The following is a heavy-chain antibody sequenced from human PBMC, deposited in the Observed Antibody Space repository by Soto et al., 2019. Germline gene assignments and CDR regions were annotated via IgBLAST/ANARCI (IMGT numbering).Heavy chain of an antibody. J-gene: IGHJ6*03. D-gene: IGHD5-12*01. Sequence: GASVKVSCKASGYTFTSYGISWVRQAPGQGLEWMGWISAYNGNTNYAQKIQGRVTMTTDTSTSTAYMELRSLRSDDTAVYYCARDRGNGYEYYYYYMDVWGKGTTVTVSS. CDR1: GYTFTSYG. CDR2: ISAYNGNT. V-gene: IGHV1-18*01. CDR3: ARDRGNGYEYYYYYMDV.